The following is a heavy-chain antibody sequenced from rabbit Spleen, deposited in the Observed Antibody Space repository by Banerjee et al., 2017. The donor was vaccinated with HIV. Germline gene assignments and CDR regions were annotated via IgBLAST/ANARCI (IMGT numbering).Heavy chain of an antibody. CDR2: IYAGSSGST. D-gene: IGHD7-1*01. CDR3: ARDTGTSFSTYGMDL. Sequence: QSLEESGGDLVKPGASLTLTCTASGFSFNNNYYMCWVRQAPGKGLEWIACIYAGSSGSTYYANWAKGRFTISKTSSTTVTLQMNGLTVADTATYFCARDTGTSFSTYGMDLWGQGTLVTVS. J-gene: IGHJ6*01. CDR1: GFSFNNNYY. V-gene: IGHV1S40*01.